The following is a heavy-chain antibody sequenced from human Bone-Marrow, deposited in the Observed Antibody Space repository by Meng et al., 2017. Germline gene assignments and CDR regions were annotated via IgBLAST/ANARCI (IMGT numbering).Heavy chain of an antibody. CDR2: ISAYNGNT. V-gene: IGHV1-18*01. D-gene: IGHD3-9*01. CDR1: GYTFTSYG. J-gene: IGHJ6*02. CDR3: AEDDILTGSNGMDV. Sequence: ASVKVSCKASGYTFTSYGISWVRQAPGQGLEWMGWISAYNGNTNYAQKLQGRVTMTTDTSTNTAYMELMSLRSDDTAVYYCAEDDILTGSNGMDVWGQGTTVTVSS.